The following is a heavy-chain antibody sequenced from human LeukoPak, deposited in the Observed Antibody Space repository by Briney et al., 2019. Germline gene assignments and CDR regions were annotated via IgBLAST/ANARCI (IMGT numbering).Heavy chain of an antibody. CDR2: MTGGGGRT. J-gene: IGHJ4*02. CDR3: VEGSHFNY. Sequence: GGSLRLSCVASGFIFSSYAMGWVRQAPGKGLEWVSSMTGGGGRTYYADFVKGRFTISRDNSKNTLYLQMNSLRDEDTAVYYYVEGSHFNYWGQGTLVTVSS. V-gene: IGHV3-23*01. CDR1: GFIFSSYA.